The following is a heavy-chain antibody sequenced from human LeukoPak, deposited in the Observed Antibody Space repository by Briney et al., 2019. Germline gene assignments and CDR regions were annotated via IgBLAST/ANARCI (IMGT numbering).Heavy chain of an antibody. CDR2: IIPIFGTA. J-gene: IGHJ3*02. Sequence: SVKVSCKASGGTFSSYAISWVRQAPGQGLEWIGRIIPIFGTANYALKFQGRVTITPDESTSTAYMELSSLRSEDTAVYYCARVSMIVVGSAFDIWGQGTMVTVSS. D-gene: IGHD3-22*01. CDR3: ARVSMIVVGSAFDI. CDR1: GGTFSSYA. V-gene: IGHV1-69*15.